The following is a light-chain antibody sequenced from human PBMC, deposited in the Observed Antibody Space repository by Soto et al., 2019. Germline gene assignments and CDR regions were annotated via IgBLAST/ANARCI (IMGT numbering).Light chain of an antibody. CDR3: QPFNNYPWT. Sequence: DIQMTQSPSTLSASVGDRVTITCRASQSISSWLAWYQQKPGKAPKLLNYKASSLESGVPSRFSGSGSGTEFTLTISSLQPDDFATYYCQPFNNYPWTFGQGTRVEIK. J-gene: IGKJ1*01. CDR1: QSISSW. V-gene: IGKV1-5*03. CDR2: KAS.